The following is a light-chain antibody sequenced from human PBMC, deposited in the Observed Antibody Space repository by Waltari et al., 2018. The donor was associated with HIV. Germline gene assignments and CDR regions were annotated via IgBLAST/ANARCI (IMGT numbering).Light chain of an antibody. Sequence: SYELTQPPSVSVSPGQTGRITCSGVTLPKKYAHRYQQKSGQAPVLVIYEDIKRPSGIPERFSGSSSGTMAILTISGAQVEDEADYYCYSTESSGTHRVFGGGTKLTVL. CDR2: EDI. V-gene: IGLV3-10*01. J-gene: IGLJ3*02. CDR1: TLPKKY. CDR3: YSTESSGTHRV.